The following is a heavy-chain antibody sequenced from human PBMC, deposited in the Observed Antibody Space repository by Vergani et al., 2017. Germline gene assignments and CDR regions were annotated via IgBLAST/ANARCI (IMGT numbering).Heavy chain of an antibody. J-gene: IGHJ4*02. V-gene: IGHV3-48*03. D-gene: IGHD2-2*01. CDR2: ISSSGSTI. Sequence: VQLVESGGGVVQPGRSLRLSCAASGFTFSSYEMNWVRQAPGKGLEWVSYISSSGSTIYYANSVKGRFTISRDNAKNSLYLQMNSLRAEDTAVYYCAGEIRGSRAGVLDYWGQGTLVTVSS. CDR1: GFTFSSYE. CDR3: AGEIRGSRAGVLDY.